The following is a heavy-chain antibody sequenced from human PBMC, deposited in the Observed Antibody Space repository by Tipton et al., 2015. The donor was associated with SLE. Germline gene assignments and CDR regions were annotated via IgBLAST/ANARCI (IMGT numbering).Heavy chain of an antibody. CDR3: AKEREDSNTWHDPFDI. J-gene: IGHJ3*02. CDR2: IAWDGGGT. Sequence: SLRLSCVASGFTFKEYTMHWVRQTPEKGLEWVSLIAWDGGGTFYADSLKGRFTVSRDNSKNTLYLQMNRLTTEDTALYYCAKEREDSNTWHDPFDIWGQGTMVTVSS. V-gene: IGHV3-43*01. CDR1: GFTFKEYT. D-gene: IGHD5-18*01.